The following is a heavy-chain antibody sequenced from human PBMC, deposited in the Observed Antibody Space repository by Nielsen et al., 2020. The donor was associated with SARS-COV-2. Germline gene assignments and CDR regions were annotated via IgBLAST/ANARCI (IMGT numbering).Heavy chain of an antibody. V-gene: IGHV3-74*01. CDR1: RVPLQSYW. J-gene: IGHJ5*02. Sequence: ESLNISCVSSRVPLQSYWMSWVRQAPGKGLVWVGHISSDGATTNYADSVKGRFTISRDNGKNTVYLQMNSLTAEDSAVYYCARIPDHWGQGTLVTVSS. CDR2: ISSDGATT. CDR3: ARIPDH. D-gene: IGHD2-21*01.